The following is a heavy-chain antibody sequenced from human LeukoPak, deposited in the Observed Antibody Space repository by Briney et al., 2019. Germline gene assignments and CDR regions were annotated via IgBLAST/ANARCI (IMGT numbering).Heavy chain of an antibody. Sequence: GGSLRLSCAASGFTFSSYSMNWVRQTPGKGLEWVSYISSSSSTIYYADSVKGRFTISRDNAKNSLYLQMNSLRDEDTAVYYCARDQPGYSSSWYACDYWGQGTLVTASS. CDR3: ARDQPGYSSSWYACDY. J-gene: IGHJ4*02. D-gene: IGHD6-13*01. CDR1: GFTFSSYS. V-gene: IGHV3-48*02. CDR2: ISSSSSTI.